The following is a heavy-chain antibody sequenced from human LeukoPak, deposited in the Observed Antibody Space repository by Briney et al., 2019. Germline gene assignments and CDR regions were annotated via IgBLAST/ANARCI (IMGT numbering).Heavy chain of an antibody. CDR2: ISSSSSYI. Sequence: PGGSLRLSCAASGFTFSSYSMNWVRQAPGKGLEWVSSISSSSSYIYYADSVRGRFTISRDNAKNTLYLQLNSLTAEDTAVYYCARGVNGNSDYWGQGALVTVSS. V-gene: IGHV3-21*01. D-gene: IGHD2-8*01. J-gene: IGHJ4*02. CDR1: GFTFSSYS. CDR3: ARGVNGNSDY.